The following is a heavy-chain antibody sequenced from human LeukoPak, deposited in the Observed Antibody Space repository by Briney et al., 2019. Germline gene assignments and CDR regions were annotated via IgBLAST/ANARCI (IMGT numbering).Heavy chain of an antibody. J-gene: IGHJ4*02. V-gene: IGHV1-46*01. Sequence: ASVKVSCKASGYTFTSYYMHWVREAPGQGLEWMGIINPSGGSTSYAQKFRGRVTMTRDTSTSTVYMELSSLRSEDTAVYYCARDRGDPYCSSTSCYEYYFDYWGQGTLVTVSS. CDR1: GYTFTSYY. CDR2: INPSGGST. CDR3: ARDRGDPYCSSTSCYEYYFDY. D-gene: IGHD2-2*01.